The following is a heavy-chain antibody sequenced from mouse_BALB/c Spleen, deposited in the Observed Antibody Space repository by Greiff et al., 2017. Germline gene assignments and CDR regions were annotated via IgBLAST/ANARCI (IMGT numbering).Heavy chain of an antibody. Sequence: VQLQQSGAELMKPGASVKISCKATGYTFSSYWIEWVKQRPGHGLEWIGEILPGSGSTNYNEKFKGKATFTADTSSNTAYMQLSSLTSEDSAVYYCARDKYDYDWFAYWGQGTLVTVSA. CDR2: ILPGSGST. CDR1: GYTFSSYW. CDR3: ARDKYDYDWFAY. D-gene: IGHD2-4*01. J-gene: IGHJ3*01. V-gene: IGHV1-9*01.